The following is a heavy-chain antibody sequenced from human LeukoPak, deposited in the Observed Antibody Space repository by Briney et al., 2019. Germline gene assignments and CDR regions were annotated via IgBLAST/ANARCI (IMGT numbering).Heavy chain of an antibody. J-gene: IGHJ4*02. V-gene: IGHV4-59*08. CDR2: IYYSGST. CDR3: ARVSGSAAAGTGFFGY. CDR1: GFTFDDYG. D-gene: IGHD6-13*01. Sequence: GSLRLSCAASGFTFDDYGMSWVRQAPGKGLEWIGYIYYSGSTSYNPSLKSRVTISVDTSKNEFSLKLSSVTAADTAVYYCARVSGSAAAGTGFFGYWGQGTLVTVSS.